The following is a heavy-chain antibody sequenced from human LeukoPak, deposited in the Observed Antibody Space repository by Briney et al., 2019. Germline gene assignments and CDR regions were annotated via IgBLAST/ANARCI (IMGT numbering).Heavy chain of an antibody. V-gene: IGHV5-51*01. D-gene: IGHD3-9*01. CDR1: GYSFTSYW. J-gene: IGHJ4*02. CDR2: IYPGDSDT. Sequence: GESLKISCKGSGYSFTSYWIGWVRQMPGKGLEWMGIIYPGDSDTRYSPSFQGQVTVSVDKSISTAYLQWSSLKASDTAMYYCARGPKYYDILTEGSRLCYFDYWGQGSLVTVSS. CDR3: ARGPKYYDILTEGSRLCYFDY.